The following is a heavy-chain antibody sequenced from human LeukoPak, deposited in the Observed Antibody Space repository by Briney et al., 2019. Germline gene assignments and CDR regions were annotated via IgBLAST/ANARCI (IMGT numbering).Heavy chain of an antibody. CDR1: GFTFSSYG. D-gene: IGHD6-13*01. CDR2: ISGSGGST. CDR3: AKDYSPKGYSSSLGY. V-gene: IGHV3-23*01. Sequence: GGSLRLSCAASGFTFSSYGMHWVRQAPGKGLEWVSAISGSGGSTYYADSVKGRFTISRDNSKNTLYLQMNSLRAEDTAVYYCAKDYSPKGYSSSLGYWGQGTLVTVSS. J-gene: IGHJ4*02.